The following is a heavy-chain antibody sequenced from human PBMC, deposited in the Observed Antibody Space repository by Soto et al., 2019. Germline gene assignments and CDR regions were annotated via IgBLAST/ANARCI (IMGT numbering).Heavy chain of an antibody. V-gene: IGHV3-30-3*01. CDR2: ISYDGSNK. CDR1: GFTFSSYA. Sequence: GGSLRLSCAASGFTFSSYAMHWVRQAPGKGLEWVAVISYDGSNKYYADSVKGRFTISRDNSKNTLYLQMNSLRAEDTAVYYRASMAIFGVVMDYYGMDVWGQGTTVTVSS. CDR3: ASMAIFGVVMDYYGMDV. J-gene: IGHJ6*02. D-gene: IGHD3-3*01.